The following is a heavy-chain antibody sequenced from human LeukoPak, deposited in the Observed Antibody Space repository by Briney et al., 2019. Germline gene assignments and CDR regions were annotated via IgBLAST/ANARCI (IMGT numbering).Heavy chain of an antibody. CDR2: ISYDGSNK. J-gene: IGHJ6*02. V-gene: IGHV3-30-3*01. Sequence: GRSLRLSCAASGFTFSSYAMHWVRQAPGKGLEWVAVISYDGSNKYYADSVKGRFTISRDNSKNTLYLQMNSLRAEDTAVYYCATAHKYSSSWYNNYYGMDVWGQGTTVTVSS. CDR1: GFTFSSYA. CDR3: ATAHKYSSSWYNNYYGMDV. D-gene: IGHD6-13*01.